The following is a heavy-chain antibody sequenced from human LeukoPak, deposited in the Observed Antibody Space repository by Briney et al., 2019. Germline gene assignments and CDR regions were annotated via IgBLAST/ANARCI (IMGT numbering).Heavy chain of an antibody. CDR1: GFAFGDYG. D-gene: IGHD2-2*02. Sequence: PGGSLRLSCAASGFAFGDYGMHWVRRAPGKGLEWVAFIRYDGSDKYYADSVKGRFTISRDNSRNTHYQQMNSLTSEDTAVYYCAKEKGEGYCTSTTCYTDALDIWGQGTMVTVSS. V-gene: IGHV3-30*02. J-gene: IGHJ3*02. CDR3: AKEKGEGYCTSTTCYTDALDI. CDR2: IRYDGSDK.